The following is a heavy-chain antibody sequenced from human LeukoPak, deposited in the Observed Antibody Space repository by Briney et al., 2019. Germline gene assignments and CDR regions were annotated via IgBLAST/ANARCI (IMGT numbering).Heavy chain of an antibody. V-gene: IGHV1-2*04. Sequence: ASVTVSCKASGYTFTGYYMHWVRQAPGQGLEWMGWINPNSGGTNYAQKFQGWVTMTRDTSISTAYMELSRLRSDDTAVYYCARGMVRGVPEGDFDYWGQGTLVTVSS. J-gene: IGHJ4*02. CDR3: ARGMVRGVPEGDFDY. CDR1: GYTFTGYY. CDR2: INPNSGGT. D-gene: IGHD3-10*01.